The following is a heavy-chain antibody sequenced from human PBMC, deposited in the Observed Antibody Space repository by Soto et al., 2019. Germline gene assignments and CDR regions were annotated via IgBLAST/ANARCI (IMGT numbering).Heavy chain of an antibody. CDR2: IYYSGST. J-gene: IGHJ4*02. CDR3: ARDTPYYFDY. CDR1: GGSISSYY. Sequence: SETLSPTCTVSGGSISSYYWSWIRQPPGKGLEWIGYIYYSGSTNYNPSLKSRVTISVDTSKNQFSLKLSSVTAANTAVYYCARDTPYYFDYWGQGTLVTVSS. V-gene: IGHV4-59*01.